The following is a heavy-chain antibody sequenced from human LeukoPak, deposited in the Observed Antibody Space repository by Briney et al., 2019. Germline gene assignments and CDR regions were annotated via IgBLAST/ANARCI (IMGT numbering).Heavy chain of an antibody. D-gene: IGHD3-3*01. Sequence: SQTLSLTCAVSGGSISSGGYSWSWIRQPPGKGLEWIGYIYHSGSTYYNPSLKSRVTISVDRSKNQFSLKLSSVTAADMAVYYCARGNYDFWSGATWYNWFDPWGQGTLVTVSS. CDR3: ARGNYDFWSGATWYNWFDP. CDR1: GGSISSGGYS. J-gene: IGHJ5*02. V-gene: IGHV4-30-2*01. CDR2: IYHSGST.